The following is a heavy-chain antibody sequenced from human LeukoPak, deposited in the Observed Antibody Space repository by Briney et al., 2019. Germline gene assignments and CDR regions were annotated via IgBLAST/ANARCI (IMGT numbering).Heavy chain of an antibody. V-gene: IGHV3-48*03. CDR2: ISRSGSTI. CDR1: GFTFSSYE. Sequence: GGSLSLSCAASGFTFSSYEMNWVRQAPGKGLEWISYISRSGSTINYADSVKGRFTISRDDAKYSLYLQMNSLRAEDTADYYCAKSTVTNYFDNWGQGSLVTVSS. J-gene: IGHJ4*02. CDR3: AKSTVTNYFDN. D-gene: IGHD4-17*01.